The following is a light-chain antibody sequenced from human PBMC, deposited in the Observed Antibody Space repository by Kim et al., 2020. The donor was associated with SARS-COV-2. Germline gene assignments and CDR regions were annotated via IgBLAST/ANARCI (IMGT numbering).Light chain of an antibody. CDR2: EVS. CDR1: SSDVGSYNL. J-gene: IGLJ2*01. CDR3: CSYAGSSTSVV. V-gene: IGLV2-23*02. Sequence: QSALTQPASVSGSPGQSITISCTGTSSDVGSYNLVSWYQQHPGKAPKLMIYEVSKRPSGVSNRFSGSKSGNTASLTISGLQAEDEADYYCCSYAGSSTSVVFCGGTQLTVL.